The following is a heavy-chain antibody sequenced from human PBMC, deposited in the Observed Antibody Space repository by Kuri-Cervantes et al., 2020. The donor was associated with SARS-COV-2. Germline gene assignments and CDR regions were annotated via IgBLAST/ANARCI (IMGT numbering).Heavy chain of an antibody. J-gene: IGHJ6*02. CDR2: IIPIFGTA. Sequence: SVKVSCKASGGTFSSYAISWVRQAPGQGLEWTGGIIPIFGTANYAQKFQGRVTITADESTSTAYMELSSLRSEDTAVYCCARATVTSGQFYYGMDVWGPGTTVTVSS. V-gene: IGHV1-69*13. CDR1: GGTFSSYA. CDR3: ARATVTSGQFYYGMDV. D-gene: IGHD4-11*01.